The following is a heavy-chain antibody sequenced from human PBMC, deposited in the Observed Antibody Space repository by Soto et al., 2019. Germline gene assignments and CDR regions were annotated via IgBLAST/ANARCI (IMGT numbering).Heavy chain of an antibody. J-gene: IGHJ4*02. CDR2: IKSDGSST. V-gene: IGHV3-74*01. CDR3: VNSGSN. D-gene: IGHD3-10*01. Sequence: GGALRLSCAAPGFTFSSYWMHRGRQAPGKGLVWVSRIKSDGSSTSYADSVKGRFTISRDNAKNTLYLQMNSLRAEDTAVYYCVNSGSNWGQGTLVTVSS. CDR1: GFTFSSYW.